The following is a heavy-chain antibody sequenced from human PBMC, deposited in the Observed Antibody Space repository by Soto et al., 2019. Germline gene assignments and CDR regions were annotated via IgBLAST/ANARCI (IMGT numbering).Heavy chain of an antibody. D-gene: IGHD6-19*01. CDR2: ISYDGSNK. J-gene: IGHJ4*02. V-gene: IGHV3-30-3*01. CDR1: GFTFSSYA. Sequence: GGSLRLSCAASGFTFSSYAMHWVRQAPGKGLEWVAVISYDGSNKYYADSVKGRFTISRDNSKNTLYLQMNSLRAEDTAVYYCARDAVAGFDYWGQGTLVTVSS. CDR3: ARDAVAGFDY.